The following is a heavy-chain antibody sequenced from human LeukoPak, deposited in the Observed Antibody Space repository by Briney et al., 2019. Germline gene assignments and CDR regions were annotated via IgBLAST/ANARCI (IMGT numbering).Heavy chain of an antibody. Sequence: GGSLRLSCAASGFTFDDYAMHWVRQAPGKGLEWVGFIRGKAHSGTTQYAASVKGRFTISRDDSKSIAYLQMNSLKTEDTAVYYCTRDRYSSSWYYFDSWGQGTLVTVSS. D-gene: IGHD6-13*01. J-gene: IGHJ4*02. CDR1: GFTFDDYA. CDR2: IRGKAHSGTT. CDR3: TRDRYSSSWYYFDS. V-gene: IGHV3-49*04.